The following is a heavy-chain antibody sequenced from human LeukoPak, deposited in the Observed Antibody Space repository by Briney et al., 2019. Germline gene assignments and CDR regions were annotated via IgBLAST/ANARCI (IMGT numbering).Heavy chain of an antibody. CDR2: ISYDGGNK. D-gene: IGHD3-10*01. V-gene: IGHV3-30-3*01. Sequence: QPGGSLRLSCAASGFTFSSYAMHWVRQAPGKGLEWVAVISYDGGNKYYADSVKGRFTISRDNSKNTLYLQMNSLRAEDTAVYYCAKDRYGSGSYYFDYWGQGTLVTVSS. CDR1: GFTFSSYA. J-gene: IGHJ4*02. CDR3: AKDRYGSGSYYFDY.